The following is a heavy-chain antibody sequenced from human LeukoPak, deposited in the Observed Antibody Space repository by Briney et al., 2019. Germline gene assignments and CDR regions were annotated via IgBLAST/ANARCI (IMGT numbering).Heavy chain of an antibody. CDR2: IYYTGST. CDR1: GGSISTYY. Sequence: SETLSLTCTVSGGSISTYYWNWIRQPPGKGLEWIGYIYYTGSTNYNPSLKSRVTISVDTSKNQFSLKLSSVTAADTAVYYCARSGGHSSSWSLWGQGTLVTVSS. D-gene: IGHD6-13*01. V-gene: IGHV4-59*01. CDR3: ARSGGHSSSWSL. J-gene: IGHJ4*02.